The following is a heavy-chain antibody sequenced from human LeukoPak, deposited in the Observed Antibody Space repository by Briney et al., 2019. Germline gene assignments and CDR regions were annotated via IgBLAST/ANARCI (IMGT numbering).Heavy chain of an antibody. CDR1: GYTFTNYG. CDR2: ISAYNGHT. D-gene: IGHD3-9*01. V-gene: IGHV1-18*01. CDR3: ARGAYDFLTAAGASSFDI. J-gene: IGHJ3*02. Sequence: GASVQVSCKASGYTFTNYGINWVRQAPGQGPEWMAWISAYNGHTNYAQKLQDRVTLTTDASTSTAYMELRSLRSDDTAVYYCARGAYDFLTAAGASSFDIWGQGTMVTVSS.